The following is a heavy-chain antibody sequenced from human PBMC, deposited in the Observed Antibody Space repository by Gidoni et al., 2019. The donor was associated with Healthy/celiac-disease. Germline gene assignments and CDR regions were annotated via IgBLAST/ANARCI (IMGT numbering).Heavy chain of an antibody. CDR3: ARASGDGYNPNDAFDI. Sequence: EVQLVESGGGLVQPGGSLRLSCAASGFTFSSYEMNWVRQAPGKGLEWVSYISSSGSTIYYADSVKGRFTISRDNAKNSLYLQMNSLRAEDTAVYYCARASGDGYNPNDAFDIWGQGTMVTVSS. CDR2: ISSSGSTI. D-gene: IGHD5-12*01. J-gene: IGHJ3*02. V-gene: IGHV3-48*03. CDR1: GFTFSSYE.